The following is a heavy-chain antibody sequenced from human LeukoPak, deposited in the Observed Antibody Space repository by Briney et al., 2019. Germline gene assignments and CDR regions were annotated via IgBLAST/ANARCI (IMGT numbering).Heavy chain of an antibody. J-gene: IGHJ3*02. V-gene: IGHV3-30*02. CDR1: GFTFSSYG. Sequence: GGSLRLSCAASGFTFSSYGMHWVRQAPGKGLEWVAFIRYDGSNKYYADSVKGRFTISRDNSKNTLYLQMNNLRAEDTAVYYCAKGGQRRAPDAFDIWDQGTMVTVSS. CDR3: AKGGQRRAPDAFDI. CDR2: IRYDGSNK.